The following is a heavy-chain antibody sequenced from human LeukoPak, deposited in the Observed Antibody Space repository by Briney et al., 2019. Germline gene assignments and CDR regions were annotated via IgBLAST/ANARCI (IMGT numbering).Heavy chain of an antibody. D-gene: IGHD3-10*01. Sequence: GASVKVSCKASGYTFSNYGISWVRQAPGQGLEWMGWISVYNGNTKYAQKLQGRVTMTTDTSTSTVYMELSSLRSEDTAVYYCARWRAGSVVAFDPWGQGTLVTVSS. J-gene: IGHJ5*02. CDR3: ARWRAGSVVAFDP. CDR2: ISVYNGNT. CDR1: GYTFSNYG. V-gene: IGHV1-18*01.